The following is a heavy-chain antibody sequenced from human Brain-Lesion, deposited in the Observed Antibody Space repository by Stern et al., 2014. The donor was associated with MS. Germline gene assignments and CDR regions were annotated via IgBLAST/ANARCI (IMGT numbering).Heavy chain of an antibody. CDR1: GGSISSSSYY. Sequence: QLVESGPGLVKPSETLSLTCTVSGGSISSSSYYWGWIRQPPGKGLEWIGSIYYRGSPYYNPSLKSRVTISMDTSKNQFSLRLSSVTAADTAVYFCAKLWLGELPESPFDYWGQGTLVTVSS. V-gene: IGHV4-39*01. CDR2: IYYRGSP. CDR3: AKLWLGELPESPFDY. J-gene: IGHJ4*02. D-gene: IGHD3-10*01.